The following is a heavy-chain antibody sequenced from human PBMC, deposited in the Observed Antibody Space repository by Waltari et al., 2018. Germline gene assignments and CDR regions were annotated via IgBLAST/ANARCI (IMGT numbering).Heavy chain of an antibody. CDR1: GGSISSSSYY. D-gene: IGHD1-26*01. J-gene: IGHJ4*02. CDR2: IYYGWGT. CDR3: AGQDGYSGSYFFDY. V-gene: IGHV4-39*01. Sequence: QLQLQESGPGLVKPSETLSLTCTVSGGSISSSSYYWGWIRQPPGKGLEWIWSIYYGWGTDYNPSLKSRVTISVDTSKNQFSLKLSFVTAADTAVYYCAGQDGYSGSYFFDYWGQGTLVTVSS.